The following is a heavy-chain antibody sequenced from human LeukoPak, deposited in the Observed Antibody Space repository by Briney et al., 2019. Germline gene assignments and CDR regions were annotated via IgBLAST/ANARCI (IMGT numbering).Heavy chain of an antibody. J-gene: IGHJ5*02. CDR1: GYTFTSYD. D-gene: IGHD3-22*01. CDR2: ISTYIGNT. Sequence: ASVKVSCKASGYTFTSYDINWVRQAPGQGLEWMGWISTYIGNTNYAQKFQGRVTMTTDTSTSTAYMELRSLRSDDTAVYYCARGLNYYDSSGYYYGWFDPWGQGTLVTVSS. V-gene: IGHV1-18*01. CDR3: ARGLNYYDSSGYYYGWFDP.